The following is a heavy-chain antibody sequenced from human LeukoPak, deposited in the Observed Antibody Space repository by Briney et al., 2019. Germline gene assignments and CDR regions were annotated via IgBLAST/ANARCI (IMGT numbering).Heavy chain of an antibody. CDR2: LYFTGIT. V-gene: IGHV4-59*01. Sequence: PSETLSLTCTVSGDSISSSYWSWIQQPPGKGLEWIGYLYFTGITNYTPSLRSRVTMSLDTSKNQFSLKLTSVTAADTAVYYCARSSGAFDYWGQGALATVSS. CDR3: ARSSGAFDY. CDR1: GDSISSSY. J-gene: IGHJ4*02.